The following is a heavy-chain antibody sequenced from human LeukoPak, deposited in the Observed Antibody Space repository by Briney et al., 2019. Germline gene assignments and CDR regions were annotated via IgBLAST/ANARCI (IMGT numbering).Heavy chain of an antibody. CDR3: ARPTVTTRSNWFDP. CDR1: GYTFTGYF. Sequence: ASVKVSCKASGYTFTGYFMHWVRQAPGQGLEWMGWINPNSGGTNYAQKFQGRVTMTRDTSISTAHMELSRLRSDDTAVYYCARPTVTTRSNWFDPWGQGTLVTVSS. J-gene: IGHJ5*02. D-gene: IGHD4-17*01. V-gene: IGHV1-2*02. CDR2: INPNSGGT.